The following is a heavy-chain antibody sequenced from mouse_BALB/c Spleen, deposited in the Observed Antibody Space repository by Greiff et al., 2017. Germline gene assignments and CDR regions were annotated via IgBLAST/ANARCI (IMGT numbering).Heavy chain of an antibody. Sequence: QVQLQQSGAELAKPGASVKMSCKASGYTFTSYWMHWVKQRPGQGLEWIGYINPSTGYTEYNQKFKDKATLTADKSSSTAYMQLSSLTSEDSAVYYCAILLGYVAYWGQGTLVTVSA. CDR3: AILLGYVAY. CDR1: GYTFTSYW. D-gene: IGHD2-2*01. V-gene: IGHV1-7*01. J-gene: IGHJ3*01. CDR2: INPSTGYT.